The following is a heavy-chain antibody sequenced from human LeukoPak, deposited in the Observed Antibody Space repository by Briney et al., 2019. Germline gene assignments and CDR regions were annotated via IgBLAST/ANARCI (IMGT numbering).Heavy chain of an antibody. CDR2: IYPGDSDT. CDR3: ARTLATTLWAFDF. V-gene: IGHV5-51*01. D-gene: IGHD1-1*01. J-gene: IGHJ4*02. Sequence: GESLKISCRGLGYTFTRHWIGWVRQMPGEGLEWVGIIYPGDSDTRYNSSFQGQVTISADKSSNTAYLQWRSLKASDTAIYYCARTLATTLWAFDFWGQGTLVTVSS. CDR1: GYTFTRHW.